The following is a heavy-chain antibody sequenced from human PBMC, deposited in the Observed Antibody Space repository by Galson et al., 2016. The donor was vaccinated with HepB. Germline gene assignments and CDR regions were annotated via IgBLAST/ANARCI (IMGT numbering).Heavy chain of an antibody. V-gene: IGHV4-34*01. J-gene: IGHJ4*02. CDR1: GGSFSGYY. Sequence: SETLSLTCAVYGGSFSGYYWSWIRQPPGKGLEWIGEINHSGSTNYNPSLKSRVTISVDTSKNQFSLKLRSVTAADTAVYYCEGFEEYGDPAFDYWGQGTLVTVSS. D-gene: IGHD3-10*01. CDR3: EGFEEYGDPAFDY. CDR2: INHSGST.